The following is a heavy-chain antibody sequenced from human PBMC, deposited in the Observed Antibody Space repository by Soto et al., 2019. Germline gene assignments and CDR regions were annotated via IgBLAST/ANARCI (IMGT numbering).Heavy chain of an antibody. CDR1: GFSLYNYA. V-gene: IGHV3-48*01. D-gene: IGHD3-10*01. Sequence: PGGSLRLSCAASGFSLYNYAMDWVRQAPGQGLEWVSYISLSSANIHYADSVRGRFTVSRDNAKNSLFLQMNSLRAEDTAVYYCATGSGSEIPPPDYYYGMDVWGQGTTVTVSS. CDR3: ATGSGSEIPPPDYYYGMDV. CDR2: ISLSSANI. J-gene: IGHJ6*02.